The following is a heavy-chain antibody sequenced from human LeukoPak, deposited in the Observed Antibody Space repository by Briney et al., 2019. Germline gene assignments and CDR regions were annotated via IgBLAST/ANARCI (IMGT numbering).Heavy chain of an antibody. D-gene: IGHD2-2*01. V-gene: IGHV1-8*01. CDR1: GYTFTSYD. CDR2: MNPNSGNT. CDR3: ARGGRKRVPAATTTDYYYYMDV. Sequence: GASVKVSCKASGYTFTSYDINWVRQATGQGLEWMGWMNPNSGNTGYAQKFQGRVTMTRNTSISTAYMELSSLRSEDTAVYYCARGGRKRVPAATTTDYYYYMDVWGKGTTVTVSS. J-gene: IGHJ6*03.